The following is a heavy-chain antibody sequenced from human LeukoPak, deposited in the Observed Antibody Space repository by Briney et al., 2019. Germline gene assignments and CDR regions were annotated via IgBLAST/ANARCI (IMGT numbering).Heavy chain of an antibody. CDR1: GYTFTGYY. Sequence: ASVKVSCKASGYTFTGYYMHWVRQAPGQGLEWMGWINPNSGGTNYAQKFQGRVTMTRDTSISTAYMELSRLRSDDTAVYYCARGAPTYYYGSGTLKGWFDPWGQGTLVTVSS. D-gene: IGHD3-10*01. CDR2: INPNSGGT. CDR3: ARGAPTYYYGSGTLKGWFDP. J-gene: IGHJ5*02. V-gene: IGHV1-2*02.